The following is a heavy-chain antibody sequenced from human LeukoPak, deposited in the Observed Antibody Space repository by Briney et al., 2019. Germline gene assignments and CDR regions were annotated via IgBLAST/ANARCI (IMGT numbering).Heavy chain of an antibody. CDR3: AKDLGSSGWYIDY. D-gene: IGHD6-19*01. J-gene: IGHJ4*02. Sequence: GGSLRLSCAASGFSFSNSGMHWVRQAPGKGLEWVSSNSGGSSYYADSVKGRFTISRDNSKNTLYLQMNSLRAEDTAVYYRAKDLGSSGWYIDYWGQGTLVTVSS. CDR2: NSGGSS. CDR1: GFSFSNSG. V-gene: IGHV3-23*01.